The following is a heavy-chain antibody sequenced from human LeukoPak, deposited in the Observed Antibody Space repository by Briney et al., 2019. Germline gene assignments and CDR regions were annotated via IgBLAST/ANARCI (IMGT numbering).Heavy chain of an antibody. V-gene: IGHV3-23*01. J-gene: IGHJ4*02. CDR1: GFTLSSYA. CDR3: ANEGTAMAHLGY. D-gene: IGHD5-18*01. Sequence: PGGSLRLSCAASGFTLSSYAISWVRQPPGKGLEWVSAISGSGGSTYYADSVKGRFTISRDNSKTTVYLQMNSLRAEDPAVYYCANEGTAMAHLGYWGQGTLGTVSS. CDR2: ISGSGGST.